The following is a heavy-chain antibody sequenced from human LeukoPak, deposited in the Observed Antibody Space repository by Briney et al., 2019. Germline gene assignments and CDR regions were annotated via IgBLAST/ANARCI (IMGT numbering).Heavy chain of an antibody. CDR3: AATPPYYYGSGSFDY. CDR2: IVVGSGNT. V-gene: IGHV1-58*02. CDR1: GGTFTSYA. J-gene: IGHJ4*02. Sequence: SVKVSCKTSGGTFTSYAITWVRQARGQRLEWIGWIVVGSGNTNYAQKFQERVTITRDMSTSTAYMELSSLRSEDTAVYYCAATPPYYYGSGSFDYWGQGTLVTVSS. D-gene: IGHD3-10*01.